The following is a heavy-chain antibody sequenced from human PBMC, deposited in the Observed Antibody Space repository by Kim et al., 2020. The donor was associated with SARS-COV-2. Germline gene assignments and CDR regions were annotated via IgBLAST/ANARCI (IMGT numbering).Heavy chain of an antibody. CDR3: ARDLGSCYLGGICNWFDP. J-gene: IGHJ5*02. V-gene: IGHV1-46*01. Sequence: QGRVTMTRDTSTSTVYMELSSLRSEDTAVYYCARDLGSCYLGGICNWFDPWGQGTLVTVSS. D-gene: IGHD2-15*01.